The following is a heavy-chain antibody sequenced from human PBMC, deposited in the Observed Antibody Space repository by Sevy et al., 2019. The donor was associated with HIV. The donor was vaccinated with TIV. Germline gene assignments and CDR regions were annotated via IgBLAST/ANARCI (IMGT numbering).Heavy chain of an antibody. J-gene: IGHJ4*02. D-gene: IGHD6-19*01. Sequence: ASVKVSCKASGGTFSSYAISWVRQAPGQGLEWMGGIIPIFGTANYAQKFQGRVTITADESTSTAYMELSSPRSEDTTVYYCAREAIAVAGIDYWGQGTLVTVS. CDR2: IIPIFGTA. V-gene: IGHV1-69*13. CDR1: GGTFSSYA. CDR3: AREAIAVAGIDY.